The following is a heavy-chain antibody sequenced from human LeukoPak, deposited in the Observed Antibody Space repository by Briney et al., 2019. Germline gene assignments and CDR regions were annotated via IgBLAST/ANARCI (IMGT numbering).Heavy chain of an antibody. V-gene: IGHV1-8*03. J-gene: IGHJ6*03. Sequence: ASVKVSCKASGYTFTSYDINWVRQATGQGLEWMGWMNPNSGNTGYAQKFQGRVTITRNTSISTAYMELSSLRSEDTAVYYCARGYCSGGSCYSYYYYYMDVWGKGTTVTVS. CDR3: ARGYCSGGSCYSYYYYYMDV. CDR2: MNPNSGNT. CDR1: GYTFTSYD. D-gene: IGHD2-15*01.